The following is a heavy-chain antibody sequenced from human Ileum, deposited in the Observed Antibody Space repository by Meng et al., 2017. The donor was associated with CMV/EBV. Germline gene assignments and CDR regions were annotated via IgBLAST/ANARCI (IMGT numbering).Heavy chain of an antibody. CDR2: ISYDGRNT. J-gene: IGHJ4*02. Sequence: GESLKIPCVVPRLTFSTYAMHWVRQAPGKGLEWVAVISYDGRNTNYADSVKGRFTISRDNSMNTVYLQMNSLKREDAAVYYCARAQGQSDPPRAYFDSWGQGMLVTVSS. CDR1: RLTFSTYA. CDR3: ARAQGQSDPPRAYFDS. D-gene: IGHD5-24*01. V-gene: IGHV3-30*14.